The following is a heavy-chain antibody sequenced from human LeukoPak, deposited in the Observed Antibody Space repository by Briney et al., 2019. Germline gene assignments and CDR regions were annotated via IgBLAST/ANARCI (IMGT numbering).Heavy chain of an antibody. CDR2: ISSSSSYI. Sequence: NPGGSPRLSCAASGFTFSSYSMTWVRQAPGKGLEWVSSISSSSSYIYYADSVKGRVTISRDNAKNSLYLQMNSLRAEDTAVYYCARDLRVERAFDIWGQGTMVTVSS. CDR1: GFTFSSYS. J-gene: IGHJ3*02. V-gene: IGHV3-21*01. CDR3: ARDLRVERAFDI.